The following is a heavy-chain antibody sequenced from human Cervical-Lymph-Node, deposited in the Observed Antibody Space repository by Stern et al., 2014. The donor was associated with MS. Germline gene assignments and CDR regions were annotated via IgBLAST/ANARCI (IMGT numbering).Heavy chain of an antibody. Sequence: VQLLESGGGLVKPGGSLRLSCAASGFTFSAYYMSWIRQAPGKGLEWVSYISSSGSTIYDADSVKGRFAVSRANANNSPYLHMHSLRAEDTAVYYCARDSPSWGWCFDYWGQGTLVTVSS. D-gene: IGHD6-19*01. CDR1: GFTFSAYY. CDR2: ISSSGSTI. V-gene: IGHV3-11*01. J-gene: IGHJ4*02. CDR3: ARDSPSWGWCFDY.